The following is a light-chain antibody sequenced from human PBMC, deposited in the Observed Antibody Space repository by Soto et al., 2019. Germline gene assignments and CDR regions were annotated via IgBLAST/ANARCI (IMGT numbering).Light chain of an antibody. Sequence: QSVLTKPPSGSGAPGQRVTISCTGSSSNIGAGHDVHWYQQLPGTAPKLLIYGNGNRPSGVPDRFSGSKSGTSASLAITGLQAEDEADYYCQAYDSGLSGSEVFGTGPKVTVL. CDR3: QAYDSGLSGSEV. CDR2: GNG. V-gene: IGLV1-40*01. J-gene: IGLJ1*01. CDR1: SSNIGAGHD.